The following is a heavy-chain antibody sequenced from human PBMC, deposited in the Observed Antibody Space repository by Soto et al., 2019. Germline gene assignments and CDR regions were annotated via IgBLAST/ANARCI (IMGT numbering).Heavy chain of an antibody. CDR2: ISYDGSNK. J-gene: IGHJ6*02. CDR3: AKAPQYSSSWGGLRDLGMDV. V-gene: IGHV3-30*18. D-gene: IGHD6-13*01. Sequence: GGSLRLSCAASGFTFSSYGMHWVRQAPGKGLEWVAVISYDGSNKYYADSAKGRFTISRDNSKNTLYLQMNSLRAEDTAVYYCAKAPQYSSSWGGLRDLGMDVWGQGTTVTVSS. CDR1: GFTFSSYG.